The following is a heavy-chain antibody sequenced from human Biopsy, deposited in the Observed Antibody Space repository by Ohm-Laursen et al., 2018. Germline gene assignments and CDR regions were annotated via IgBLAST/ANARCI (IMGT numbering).Heavy chain of an antibody. V-gene: IGHV4-59*01. CDR2: IYYSGST. D-gene: IGHD1-26*01. CDR1: GGSIGSFF. J-gene: IGHJ4*02. Sequence: TLSLTCTVSGGSIGSFFWSWIRQPPGKGLEWIGYIYYSGSTNYNPSLRSRVTISVDRSKNQFSLELSSVTAADTAVYYCARVGAGAPSIDYFDYWSQGALVTVSS. CDR3: ARVGAGAPSIDYFDY.